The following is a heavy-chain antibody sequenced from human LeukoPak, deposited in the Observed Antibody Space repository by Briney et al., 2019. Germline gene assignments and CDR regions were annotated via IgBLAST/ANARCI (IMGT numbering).Heavy chain of an antibody. J-gene: IGHJ6*04. CDR1: GVTFTNYA. Sequence: PGGSLRLSCAASGVTFTNYAMTWVRQAPGKGLEWVSVIYSGGSTYYTDSVKGRFTISRDNSKNTLYLQMNSLRAEDTAVYYCARARAAAGIGGLVGYYYYGMDVWGKGTTVTVSS. V-gene: IGHV3-53*01. D-gene: IGHD6-13*01. CDR3: ARARAAAGIGGLVGYYYYGMDV. CDR2: IYSGGST.